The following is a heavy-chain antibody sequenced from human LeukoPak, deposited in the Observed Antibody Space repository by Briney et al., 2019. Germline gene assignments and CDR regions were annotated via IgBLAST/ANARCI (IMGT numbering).Heavy chain of an antibody. D-gene: IGHD3-16*01. V-gene: IGHV4-39*01. Sequence: SETLSLTCTVSGGSISSSSYYWGWIRQPPGKGLEWIGSIYYSGSTYYNPSLKSRVTISVDTSKNQFSLKLSSVTAADPAVYYCARQGRQWGEDYWGQGTLVTVSS. CDR1: GGSISSSSYY. CDR2: IYYSGST. J-gene: IGHJ4*02. CDR3: ARQGRQWGEDY.